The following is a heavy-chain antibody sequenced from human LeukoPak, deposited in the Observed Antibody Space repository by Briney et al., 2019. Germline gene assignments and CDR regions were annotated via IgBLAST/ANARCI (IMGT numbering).Heavy chain of an antibody. CDR1: GVTLCGYW. V-gene: IGHV3-74*01. CDR3: ARGGYSSSWSNWFVP. CDR2: VESDESST. Sequence: RGSLRLSRAASGVTLCGYWMHCVGHAPGQGRVWVSRVESDESSTHSADSVKSRFSISGDNAKNTLYLQMNSLRAEDTAVYYCARGGYSSSWSNWFVPWGQGTLVTVSS. J-gene: IGHJ5*02. D-gene: IGHD6-13*01.